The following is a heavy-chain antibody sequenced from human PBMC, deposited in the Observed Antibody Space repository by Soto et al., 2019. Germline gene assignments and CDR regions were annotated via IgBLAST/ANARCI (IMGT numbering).Heavy chain of an antibody. CDR2: IYYSGST. J-gene: IGHJ3*02. Sequence: QLQLQESGPGLVKPSETLSLTCTVSGGSISSSSYYWGWIRQPPGKGLEWIGSIYYSGSTYYNPSIKSRVTISVDTSKSQFSLMLSSVTAADTAVYYCARHSRGSYRYSLFYAFDIWCQGTMVTVSS. D-gene: IGHD3-16*02. CDR1: GGSISSSSYY. V-gene: IGHV4-39*01. CDR3: ARHSRGSYRYSLFYAFDI.